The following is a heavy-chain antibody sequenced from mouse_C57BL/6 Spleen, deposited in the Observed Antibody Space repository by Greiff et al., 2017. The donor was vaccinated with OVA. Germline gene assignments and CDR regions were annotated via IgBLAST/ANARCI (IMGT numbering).Heavy chain of an antibody. CDR1: GFTFSDYY. CDR2: ISNGGGST. Sequence: EVQLMESGGGLVQPGGSLKLSCAASGFTFSDYYMYWVRQTPEKRLEWVAYISNGGGSTYYPDTVKGRFTISRDNAKNTLYLQMSRLKSEDTAMYYCARLHYAMDYWGQGTSVTVSS. J-gene: IGHJ4*01. V-gene: IGHV5-12*01. CDR3: ARLHYAMDY.